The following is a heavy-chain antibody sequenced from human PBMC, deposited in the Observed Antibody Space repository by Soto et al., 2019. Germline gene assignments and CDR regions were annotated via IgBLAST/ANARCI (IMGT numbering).Heavy chain of an antibody. CDR2: IYPGDSDT. CDR3: ARHGLAGPYYYYYMDV. V-gene: IGHV5-51*01. J-gene: IGHJ6*03. D-gene: IGHD6-19*01. Sequence: GESLKISCKGFGYSFTNYWIGWVRQMPGKGLEWVGIIYPGDSDTRYSPSFQGQVTISADKSTSTAYLQWSSLKASDTAMYYCARHGLAGPYYYYYMDVWGKGTTVTAP. CDR1: GYSFTNYW.